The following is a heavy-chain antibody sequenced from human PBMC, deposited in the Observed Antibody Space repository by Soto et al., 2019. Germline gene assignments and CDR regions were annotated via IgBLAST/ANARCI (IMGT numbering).Heavy chain of an antibody. J-gene: IGHJ6*02. CDR3: ARDVPDTSLFFYYYVMDV. Sequence: QVHLVQSGAEVRKPGASVKVACKASGYSFTSYGISWVRQAPGQGLEWMGWISTDNGNTNYAHNLQGRVSMTIDPSTSTAYMEIWSLGSDDTAVYYCARDVPDTSLFFYYYVMDVWGQGTTVTVSS. CDR1: GYSFTSYG. V-gene: IGHV1-18*01. D-gene: IGHD2-21*01. CDR2: ISTDNGNT.